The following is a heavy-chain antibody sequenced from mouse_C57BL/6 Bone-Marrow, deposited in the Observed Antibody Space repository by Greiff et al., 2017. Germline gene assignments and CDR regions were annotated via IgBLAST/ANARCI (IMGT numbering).Heavy chain of an antibody. J-gene: IGHJ4*01. V-gene: IGHV1-72*01. CDR2: IGPNSGGT. CDR3: ARPGYYDAMDY. Sequence: QVQLKQPGAELVKPGASVKLPCKASGYTFTSYWMHWVKQRPGRGLEWIGRIGPNSGGTKYNEKFKSKATLTVDKPSSTAYMQLSSLTSEDSAVYYCARPGYYDAMDYWGQGTSVTVSS. D-gene: IGHD2-4*01. CDR1: GYTFTSYW.